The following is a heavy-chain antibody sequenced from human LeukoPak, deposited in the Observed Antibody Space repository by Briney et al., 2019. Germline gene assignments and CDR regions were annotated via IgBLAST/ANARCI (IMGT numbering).Heavy chain of an antibody. Sequence: PSETLSLTCAVSGGFISGYYWNWIRQSPGKGLEWIGYIFYTGDTDYNPSLRSRVTMSVDRSNNRFSLQLASVTTADSAFYYCARAYRLTSPRGFDPWGPGILVTVSS. D-gene: IGHD3-16*02. V-gene: IGHV4-59*01. CDR2: IFYTGDT. J-gene: IGHJ5*02. CDR1: GGFISGYY. CDR3: ARAYRLTSPRGFDP.